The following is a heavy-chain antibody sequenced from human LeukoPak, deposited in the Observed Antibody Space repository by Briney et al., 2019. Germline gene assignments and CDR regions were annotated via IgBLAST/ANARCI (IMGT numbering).Heavy chain of an antibody. CDR2: INPNSGGT. CDR1: GYTFTGYY. Sequence: ASVKVSCKASGYTFTGYYMHWVRQAPGQGLEWMGWINPNSGGTNYAQKFRGRVTMTRDTSISTAYMELSRLRSDDTAVYYCARGNYDFWSGYYPVFDYWGQGTLVTVSS. D-gene: IGHD3-3*01. V-gene: IGHV1-2*02. J-gene: IGHJ4*02. CDR3: ARGNYDFWSGYYPVFDY.